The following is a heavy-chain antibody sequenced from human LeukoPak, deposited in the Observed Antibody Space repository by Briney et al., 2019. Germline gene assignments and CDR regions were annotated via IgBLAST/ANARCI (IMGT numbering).Heavy chain of an antibody. D-gene: IGHD5-24*01. CDR2: IYFSGTT. V-gene: IGHV4-59*08. CDR1: GDSINAYY. Sequence: SETLSLTCTVSGDSINAYYWGWIRQPPGKGLEWIGYIYFSGTTKYNPSLESRVTISVDTSRAHFYLKLSSVTAADTAVYYCARSGGRDGYNFGYWGPGTLVTVSS. CDR3: ARSGGRDGYNFGY. J-gene: IGHJ4*02.